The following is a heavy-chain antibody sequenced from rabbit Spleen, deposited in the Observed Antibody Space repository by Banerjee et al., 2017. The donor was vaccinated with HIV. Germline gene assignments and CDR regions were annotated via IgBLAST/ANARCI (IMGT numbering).Heavy chain of an antibody. J-gene: IGHJ4*01. D-gene: IGHD2-1*01. V-gene: IGHV1S47*01. CDR2: IDPIFGRT. CDR3: VRDLGYDDYSEKGYFNL. CDR1: GFDFSSYG. Sequence: QEQLVESGGGLVQPGGSLKLSCKASGFDFSSYGMSWVRQAPGKGLEWIGYIDPIFGRTYYASWVNGRFTISSHNAQNTLYLQLNSLTAADTATYFCVRDLGYDDYSEKGYFNLWGPGTLVTV.